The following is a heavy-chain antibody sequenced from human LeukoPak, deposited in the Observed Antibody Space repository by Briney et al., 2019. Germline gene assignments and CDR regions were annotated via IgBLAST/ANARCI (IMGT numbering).Heavy chain of an antibody. CDR2: ISGSGDST. CDR3: AKDSDIVLMVYAKNYFDY. Sequence: GGSLRLSCAASGFTFSSFALSWVRQAPGKGLEWVSSISGSGDSTYYMESVKGRFTTSRDNSKNTLYLQMNSLRAEDTAVYYCAKDSDIVLMVYAKNYFDYWGQGTLVTVSS. D-gene: IGHD2-8*01. V-gene: IGHV3-23*01. J-gene: IGHJ4*02. CDR1: GFTFSSFA.